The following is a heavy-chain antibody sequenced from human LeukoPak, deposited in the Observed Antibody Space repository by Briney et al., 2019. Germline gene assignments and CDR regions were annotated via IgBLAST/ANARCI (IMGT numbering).Heavy chain of an antibody. CDR1: GYIFTDYY. CDR2: INANSGDT. J-gene: IGHJ4*02. CDR3: VRLLAEGNY. Sequence: ASVKVSCKASGYIFTDYYMHWVRQAPGQGLEWMAWINANSGDTNYPQKFQGRVTMTRDTSISTAYMEVNRLRYDDTAVYYCVRLLAEGNYWGQGTLVTVSS. D-gene: IGHD2-15*01. V-gene: IGHV1-2*02.